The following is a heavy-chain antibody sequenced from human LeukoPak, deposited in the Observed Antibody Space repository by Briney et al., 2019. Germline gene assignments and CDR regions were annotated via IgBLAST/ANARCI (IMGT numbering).Heavy chain of an antibody. J-gene: IGHJ4*02. D-gene: IGHD2-15*01. CDR2: ISPTGDYI. CDR3: ATALYCSGNDCSTRLFDY. Sequence: GGSLRLSCAASGFTFSRYNINWVRQAPGKGLEWVSSISPTGDYIYYADSVKGRFTISRDNAKNSVPLQMNSLRVEDTAVYYCATALYCSGNDCSTRLFDYWGQGTLVTVSS. CDR1: GFTFSRYN. V-gene: IGHV3-21*01.